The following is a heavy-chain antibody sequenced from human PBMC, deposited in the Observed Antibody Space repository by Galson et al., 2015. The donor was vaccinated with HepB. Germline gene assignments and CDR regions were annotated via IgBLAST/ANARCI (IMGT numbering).Heavy chain of an antibody. CDR2: ISYSGST. CDR3: ARARYQPLPID. J-gene: IGHJ4*02. Sequence: SETLSLTCTVSGASISNYYWSWIRQPPGRGLEWIGYISYSGSTNYNPPLKSRVTISLDTSKNQFSLELSSVTAADSAIYYCARARYQPLPIDWGQGTLVTVSS. D-gene: IGHD3-9*01. CDR1: GASISNYY. V-gene: IGHV4-59*01.